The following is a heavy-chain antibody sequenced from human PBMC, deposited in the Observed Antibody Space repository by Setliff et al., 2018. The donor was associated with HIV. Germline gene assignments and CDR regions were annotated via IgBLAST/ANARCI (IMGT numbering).Heavy chain of an antibody. CDR2: IYHVGRA. V-gene: IGHV4-59*08. J-gene: IGHJ4*02. CDR3: ARLLGRTVVVINAGFDY. D-gene: IGHD2-15*01. Sequence: PSETLSLTCTVSGASITSHYWSWIRQSPGRELEWIGYIYHVGRAFYSPSLESRVSITVDTSKNQFSLRLTSVTAADTAVYYCARLLGRTVVVINAGFDYWGQGTLVTVSS. CDR1: GASITSHY.